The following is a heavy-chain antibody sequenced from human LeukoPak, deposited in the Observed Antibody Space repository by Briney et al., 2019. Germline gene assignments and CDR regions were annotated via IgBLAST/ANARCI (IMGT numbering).Heavy chain of an antibody. D-gene: IGHD3-16*02. J-gene: IGHJ4*02. V-gene: IGHV4-34*01. CDR2: INHSGST. Sequence: PSETLYLTCAVYGGSFSGYYWSWVRQPPGKGLEWMGEINHSGSTNYNPNLTSRGSISVETNKNHFSLKLISVTAPVPAVYYFARCPIIAPFVFWGQDTLLTVSS. CDR3: ARCPIIAPFVF. CDR1: GGSFSGYY.